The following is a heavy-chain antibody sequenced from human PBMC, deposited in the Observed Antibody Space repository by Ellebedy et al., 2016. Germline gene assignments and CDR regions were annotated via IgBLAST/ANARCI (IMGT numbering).Heavy chain of an antibody. V-gene: IGHV4-34*01. CDR2: IHHSGST. CDR1: GGSLSGFY. D-gene: IGHD3-10*01. Sequence: SETLSLXXAVYGGSLSGFYWTWIRQPPGKGLEWIGEIHHSGSTNYNPSLKTRVSISVDTSKNQFSLRLISVTAADTAVYYCARGRGSGSFWGQGTLVTVSS. CDR3: ARGRGSGSF. J-gene: IGHJ4*02.